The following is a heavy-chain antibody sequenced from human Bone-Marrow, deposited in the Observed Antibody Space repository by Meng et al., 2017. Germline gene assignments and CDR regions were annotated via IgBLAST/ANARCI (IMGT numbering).Heavy chain of an antibody. V-gene: IGHV4-39*07. CDR1: GGSISSSSYY. CDR2: IYYSGST. D-gene: IGHD6-19*01. Sequence: LELAEAGPGLVKPSETLSLTCTVSGGSISSSSYYWGWIRQPPGKGLEWIGSIYYSGSTYYNPSLKSRVTISVDTSKNQFSLKLSSVTAADTAVYYCARVRIDSSGWYSIQHWGQGTLVTVSS. J-gene: IGHJ1*01. CDR3: ARVRIDSSGWYSIQH.